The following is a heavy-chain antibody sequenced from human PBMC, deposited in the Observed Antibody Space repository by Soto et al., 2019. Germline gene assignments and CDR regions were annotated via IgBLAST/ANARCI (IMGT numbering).Heavy chain of an antibody. CDR2: ISGSDGST. Sequence: GGSLRLSCVASGFSFSSYAMTWVRQAPGKGLEWVSVISGSDGSTYYAHSVKGRFTISRDNSKNTLYLQTNSLRAEDTAVYYCAKDRERDAWYEDYWGQGTLVTVSS. V-gene: IGHV3-23*01. J-gene: IGHJ4*02. CDR1: GFSFSSYA. D-gene: IGHD6-13*01. CDR3: AKDRERDAWYEDY.